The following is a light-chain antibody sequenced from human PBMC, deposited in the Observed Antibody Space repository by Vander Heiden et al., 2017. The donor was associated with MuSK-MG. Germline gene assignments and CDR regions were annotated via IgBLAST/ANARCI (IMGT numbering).Light chain of an antibody. J-gene: IGKJ3*01. CDR3: HKYYSYPFT. Sequence: IVLTQSPDSLVVSLGERATINCKSSQTLFYSSSKKNYLAWYQQTAGQPPILLIAWASTRESVVPDRFSGSGSGTNSTLTSSILQPEDVAVYYCHKYYSYPFTFGPGTKVEIK. V-gene: IGKV4-1*01. CDR1: QTLFYSSSKKNY. CDR2: WAS.